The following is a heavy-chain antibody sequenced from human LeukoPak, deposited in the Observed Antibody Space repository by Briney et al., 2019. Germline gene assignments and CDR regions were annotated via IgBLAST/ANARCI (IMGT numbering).Heavy chain of an antibody. CDR2: ISAYNGNT. J-gene: IGHJ5*02. CDR3: ARLGYCSGGSCYPEGDWFDP. CDR1: GYTFTSYG. V-gene: IGHV1-18*01. Sequence: ASVKVSCKASGYTFTSYGISWVRQAPGQGLEWMGWISAYNGNTNYAQKLQGRVTMTTDTSTSTAYMELRSLRSDDTAVYYCARLGYCSGGSCYPEGDWFDPWGQGTLVTVSS. D-gene: IGHD2-15*01.